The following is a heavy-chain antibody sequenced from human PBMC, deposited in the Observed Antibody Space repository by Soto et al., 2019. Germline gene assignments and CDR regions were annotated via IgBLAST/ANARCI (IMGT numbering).Heavy chain of an antibody. D-gene: IGHD5-12*01. CDR1: GFPFSSYA. V-gene: IGHV3-23*01. CDR3: AKDDKRGRQWLPADRSFDAFDI. CDR2: ISGSGGST. Sequence: PGGSLRLSCAASGFPFSSYAMSWVRQAPGKGLEWVSAISGSGGSTYYADSVKGRFTISRDNSKNTLYLQMNSLRAEDTAVYYCAKDDKRGRQWLPADRSFDAFDIWGQGTMVTVSS. J-gene: IGHJ3*02.